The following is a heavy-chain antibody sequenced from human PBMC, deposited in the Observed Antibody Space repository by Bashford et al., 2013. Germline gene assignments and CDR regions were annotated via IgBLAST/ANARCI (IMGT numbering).Heavy chain of an antibody. CDR1: GGSVNSRNYY. Sequence: SETLSLTCTVSGGSVNSRNYYWSWIRQPPGKGLEYIGSVYHSGTAYYKASLQSRVSLSVDTSKNQFSLTMASVTAADTAVYYCARHRFRDARGVLSAFDIWGQGTMVTVSS. CDR2: VYHSGTA. V-gene: IGHV4-39*01. D-gene: IGHD3-10*01. J-gene: IGHJ3*02. CDR3: ARHRFRDARGVLSAFDI.